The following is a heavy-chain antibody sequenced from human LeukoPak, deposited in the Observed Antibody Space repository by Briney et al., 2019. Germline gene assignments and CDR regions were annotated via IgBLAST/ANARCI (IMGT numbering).Heavy chain of an antibody. J-gene: IGHJ6*03. CDR2: INPNSGDT. V-gene: IGHV1-2*06. Sequence: ASVKVSCKASGYTFTGYYTHWVRQAPGQGLEWMGRINPNSGDTNYAQKFQGRVTMTRDTSISTAYMELSRLRSDDTAVYYCARPSNYYYMDVWGKGTTVTVSS. CDR3: ARPSNYYYMDV. CDR1: GYTFTGYY.